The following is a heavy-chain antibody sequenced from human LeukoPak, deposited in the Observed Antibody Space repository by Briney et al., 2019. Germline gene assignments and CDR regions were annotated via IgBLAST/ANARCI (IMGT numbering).Heavy chain of an antibody. Sequence: PSQTLSLTCTVSGGSISSGSYYWSWIRQPAGKGLEWIGRIYTSGSTNHNPSLKSRVTISVDTSKNQFSLKLSSVTAADTAVYYCARVRSSSGWYAYWGQGTLVTVS. CDR1: GGSISSGSYY. CDR3: ARVRSSSGWYAY. D-gene: IGHD6-19*01. CDR2: IYTSGST. V-gene: IGHV4-61*02. J-gene: IGHJ4*02.